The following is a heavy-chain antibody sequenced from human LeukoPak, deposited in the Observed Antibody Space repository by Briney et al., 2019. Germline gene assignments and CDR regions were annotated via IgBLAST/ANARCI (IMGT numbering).Heavy chain of an antibody. J-gene: IGHJ4*02. CDR3: AREGESAIASSGWHTASY. D-gene: IGHD6-19*01. Sequence: ASVNVSCKASGYTFTSYGISWVRQAPGQGLEWMGWISAYNGNTNYAQKLQGRVTMTTDTSTSTAYMELRSLRSDDTAVYYCAREGESAIASSGWHTASYWGQGTLVTVSS. CDR1: GYTFTSYG. CDR2: ISAYNGNT. V-gene: IGHV1-18*01.